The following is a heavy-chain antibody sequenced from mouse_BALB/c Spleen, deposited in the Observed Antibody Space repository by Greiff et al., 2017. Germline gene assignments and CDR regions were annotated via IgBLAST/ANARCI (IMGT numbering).Heavy chain of an antibody. J-gene: IGHJ4*01. V-gene: IGHV3-6*02. D-gene: IGHD1-1*01. CDR2: ISYDGSN. CDR3: ARALYYYGSSDAMDY. CDR1: GYSITSGYY. Sequence: VQLKESGPGLVKPSQSLSLTCSVTGYSITSGYYWNWIRQFPGNKLEWMGYISYDGSNNYNPSLKNRISITRDTSKNQFFLKLNSVTTEDTATYYCARALYYYGSSDAMDYWGQGTSVTVSS.